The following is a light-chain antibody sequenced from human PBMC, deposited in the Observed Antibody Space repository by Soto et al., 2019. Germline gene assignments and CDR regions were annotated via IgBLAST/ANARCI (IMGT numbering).Light chain of an antibody. CDR3: QQSSTTPST. Sequence: DIQMTQSPPSLSASVGDRVTITCRASQSISSYLNWYQQKPGKAPKLLIYAASSLESGVPSRFSGSGSGTDFTLTISSLQPEDFATYYCQQSSTTPSTFGQGTEVEI. V-gene: IGKV1-39*01. CDR2: AAS. CDR1: QSISSY. J-gene: IGKJ1*01.